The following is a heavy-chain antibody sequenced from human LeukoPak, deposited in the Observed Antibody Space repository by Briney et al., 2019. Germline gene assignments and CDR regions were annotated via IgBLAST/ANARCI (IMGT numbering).Heavy chain of an antibody. V-gene: IGHV4-34*01. D-gene: IGHD5/OR15-5a*01. CDR2: INHSGST. CDR1: GGSFSGYY. Sequence: SETLSLTCAVYGGSFSGYYWSWIRQPPGKGLEWIGEINHSGSTNYNPSLKSRVTISVDTSKNQFSLKLSSVTAADTAVYYCARGLRFLGNDYWGQGTLVTVSS. J-gene: IGHJ4*02. CDR3: ARGLRFLGNDY.